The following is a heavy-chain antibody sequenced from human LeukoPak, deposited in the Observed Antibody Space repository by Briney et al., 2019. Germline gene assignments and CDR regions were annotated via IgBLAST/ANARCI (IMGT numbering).Heavy chain of an antibody. CDR2: ISSSSTYI. J-gene: IGHJ4*02. CDR3: AGSAYYRDFDY. CDR1: GFTFSSYS. D-gene: IGHD3-22*01. V-gene: IGHV3-21*01. Sequence: GGSLRLSCAASGFTFSSYSMNWVRQAPGKGLEWVSSISSSSTYIYYADSVKGRFTISRDNAKNSLYLQMNSLRAEDTAVYYCAGSAYYRDFDYWGQGTLVTVSS.